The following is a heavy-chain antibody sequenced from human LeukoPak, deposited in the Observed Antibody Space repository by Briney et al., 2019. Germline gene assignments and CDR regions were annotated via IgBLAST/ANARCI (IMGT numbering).Heavy chain of an antibody. Sequence: SETLSLTCTVSGGSISSSSYYWGWIRQPPGEGLEWIGSIYYSGSTYYNPSLKSRVTISVDTSKNQFSLKLSSVTAADTAVYYCVRHIVVVPAAMGWFDPWGQGTLVTVSS. CDR1: GGSISSSSYY. CDR3: VRHIVVVPAAMGWFDP. V-gene: IGHV4-39*01. J-gene: IGHJ5*02. D-gene: IGHD2-2*01. CDR2: IYYSGST.